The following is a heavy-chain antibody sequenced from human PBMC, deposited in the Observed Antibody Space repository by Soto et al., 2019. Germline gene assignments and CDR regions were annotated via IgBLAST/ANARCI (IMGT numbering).Heavy chain of an antibody. CDR1: GFTFSNYA. D-gene: IGHD6-13*01. V-gene: IGHV3-23*04. CDR3: ARKGIEEGRSHDAFDI. CDR2: VGDGGSRT. Sequence: EVQLVESGGGLVQPGVSLRLSCEASGFTFSNYAMSWVRQGPGKGLEWVSSVGDGGSRTYYADSVKGRFTISTDNSKNTLLLQMNSLRAEDTAIYYCARKGIEEGRSHDAFDIWGQGTMVIVSS. J-gene: IGHJ3*02.